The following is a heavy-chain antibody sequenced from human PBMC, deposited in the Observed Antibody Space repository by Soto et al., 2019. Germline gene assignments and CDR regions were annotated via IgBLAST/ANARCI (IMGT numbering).Heavy chain of an antibody. CDR1: GGSICSYY. Sequence: SETLSLTCTVSGGSICSYYWSWIRQPPGKGLEWIGYIYYSGSTNYNPSLKSRVTISVDTSKNQFSLKLSSVTAADTAVYYCARGGSAYYYGSGSYLYYYGMDVWGQGTTVTVSS. D-gene: IGHD3-10*01. J-gene: IGHJ6*02. CDR2: IYYSGST. CDR3: ARGGSAYYYGSGSYLYYYGMDV. V-gene: IGHV4-59*01.